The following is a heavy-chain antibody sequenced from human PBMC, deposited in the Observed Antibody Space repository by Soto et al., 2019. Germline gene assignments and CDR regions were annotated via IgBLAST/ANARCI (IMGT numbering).Heavy chain of an antibody. Sequence: GGSLRLSCAASGLTFSGSAMHWVRQASGKGLEWVGRIRSKGNSYATAYAASVKGRFTISRDDSKNTAYLQMNSLKTEDTAVYYCTRLLSDAFDIWGQGTMVTVSS. CDR3: TRLLSDAFDI. CDR1: GLTFSGSA. CDR2: IRSKGNSYAT. J-gene: IGHJ3*02. V-gene: IGHV3-73*01.